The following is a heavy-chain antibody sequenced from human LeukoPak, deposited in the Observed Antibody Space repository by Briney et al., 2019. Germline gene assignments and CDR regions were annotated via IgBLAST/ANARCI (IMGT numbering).Heavy chain of an antibody. CDR1: GYTFTGYY. V-gene: IGHV1-2*04. CDR2: INPNSGGT. CDR3: ARAPLGGSGSYPLDY. J-gene: IGHJ4*02. D-gene: IGHD3-10*01. Sequence: GASVKVSCKASGYTFTGYYMHWVRQAPGQGLEWMGWINPNSGGTNYAQKFQGWVTMTRDTSISTAYMELSRLRSDDTAVYYCARAPLGGSGSYPLDYWGQGTLVTVSS.